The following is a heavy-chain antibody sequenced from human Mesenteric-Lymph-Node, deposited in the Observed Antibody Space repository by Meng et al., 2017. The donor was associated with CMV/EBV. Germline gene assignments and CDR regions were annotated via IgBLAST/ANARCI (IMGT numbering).Heavy chain of an antibody. Sequence: GESLKISCAASGFTFHSYSMSWVRQAPGKGLEWVSSINFSSDYIYYSDSVKGRFTISRDNARNALYLQMNSLRVEDTAVYYCARVGGPPPRYNYAGYYVDYWGRGTLVTVSS. CDR3: ARVGGPPPRYNYAGYYVDY. CDR2: INFSSDYI. CDR1: GFTFHSYS. D-gene: IGHD5-18*01. V-gene: IGHV3-21*01. J-gene: IGHJ4*02.